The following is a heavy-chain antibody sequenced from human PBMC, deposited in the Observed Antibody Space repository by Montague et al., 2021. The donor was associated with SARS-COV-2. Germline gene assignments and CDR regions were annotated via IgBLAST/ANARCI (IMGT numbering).Heavy chain of an antibody. Sequence: SETLSLTCTVSGGSITGYYWSWLRRSPGKGLEWISYIYDGGAVNYNPYLGSRVTISTDTSKNQLSLKVNSVTAADTAVYYCTRDHPYGGPREAYDIWGHGTVVTVSS. J-gene: IGHJ3*02. CDR2: IYDGGAV. D-gene: IGHD4-23*01. CDR1: GGSITGYY. V-gene: IGHV4-59*01. CDR3: TRDHPYGGPREAYDI.